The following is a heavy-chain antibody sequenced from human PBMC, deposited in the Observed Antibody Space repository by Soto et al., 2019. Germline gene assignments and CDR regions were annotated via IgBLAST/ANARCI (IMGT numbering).Heavy chain of an antibody. D-gene: IGHD6-13*01. CDR3: ARWGIAAGDY. V-gene: IGHV3-33*01. J-gene: IGHJ4*02. CDR2: IWYDGSNK. CDR1: GFTFSSYG. Sequence: QVQLVESGGGVVQPGRSLRLSCAASGFTFSSYGMHWVRQAPGKGLEWVAVIWYDGSNKYYADSVKRRFTISRDNSKNTLYLQMNSLRAEDTAVYYCARWGIAAGDYWGQGTLVTVSS.